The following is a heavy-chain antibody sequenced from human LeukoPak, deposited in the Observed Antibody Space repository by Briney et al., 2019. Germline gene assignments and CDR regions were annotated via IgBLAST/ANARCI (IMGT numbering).Heavy chain of an antibody. D-gene: IGHD5/OR15-5a*01. CDR3: ARDPTQYLRYGHFDY. J-gene: IGHJ4*02. CDR2: INNVASHI. V-gene: IGHV3-21*01. CDR1: GFTFSSYW. Sequence: GGSLRLSCAASGFTFSSYWMNWVRQAPGKGLEWVSSINNVASHIYYAHSVKGRFTISRDNAKNSLYLQMNSLSDEDTAVYYCARDPTQYLRYGHFDYWGQGTLVTVSS.